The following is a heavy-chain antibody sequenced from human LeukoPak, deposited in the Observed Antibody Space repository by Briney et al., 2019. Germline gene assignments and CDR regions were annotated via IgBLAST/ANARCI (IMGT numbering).Heavy chain of an antibody. D-gene: IGHD2-15*01. CDR1: GGSFSGYY. V-gene: IGHV4-34*01. CDR2: INHSGST. CDR3: ARFCSGGSCLTTDDY. J-gene: IGHJ4*02. Sequence: NSSETLSLTCAVYGGSFSGYYWSWIRQPPGKGLEWIGEINHSGSTNYNPSLKSRVTISVDTSKNQFSLKLSSVTAADTAVYYCARFCSGGSCLTTDDYWGQGTLVTVSS.